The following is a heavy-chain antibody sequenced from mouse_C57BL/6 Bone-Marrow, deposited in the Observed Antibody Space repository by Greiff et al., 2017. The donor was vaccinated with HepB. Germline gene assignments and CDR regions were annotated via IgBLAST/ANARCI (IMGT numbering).Heavy chain of an antibody. CDR3: AMRGITTVVATRYFDV. V-gene: IGHV1-74*01. D-gene: IGHD1-1*01. CDR1: GYTFTSYW. CDR2: IHPSDSDT. Sequence: QVQLQQPGAELVKPGASVKVSCKASGYTFTSYWMHWVKQRPGQGLEWIGRIHPSDSDTNYNQKFKGKATLTLDKSSSTAYMQLSSLTSEDSAVYYCAMRGITTVVATRYFDVWGTGTTVTVSS. J-gene: IGHJ1*03.